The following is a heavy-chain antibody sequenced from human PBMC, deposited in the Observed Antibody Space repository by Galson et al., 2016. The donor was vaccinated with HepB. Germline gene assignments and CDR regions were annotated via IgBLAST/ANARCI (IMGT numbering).Heavy chain of an antibody. J-gene: IGHJ3*02. CDR2: IYPGDSEI. CDR3: ARKLVPATQSSHDAFDI. D-gene: IGHD2-15*01. CDR1: GYSFTNYY. V-gene: IGHV5-51*01. Sequence: QSGAEVKKPGESLKISCKASGYSFTNYYIGWVRQMPGKGLEWMGIIYPGDSEIRYSPSFQGQVIISADNSIRTAYLQWSSLTASDTAIYYCARKLVPATQSSHDAFDIWGQGTMVTVSS.